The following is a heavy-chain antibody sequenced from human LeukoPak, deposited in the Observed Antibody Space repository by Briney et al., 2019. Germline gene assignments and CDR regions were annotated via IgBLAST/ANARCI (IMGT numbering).Heavy chain of an antibody. Sequence: PGGSLRLSCAASGFTFSSYWMSWVRQAPGKGLEWVANIKQDGSEKYYVDSVKGRFTISRDNAKNSLHLQMNSLRAEDTAVYYCAREPITETYYYDSSGYYYEAFDIWGQGTMVTVSS. D-gene: IGHD3-22*01. J-gene: IGHJ3*02. CDR2: IKQDGSEK. CDR1: GFTFSSYW. V-gene: IGHV3-7*01. CDR3: AREPITETYYYDSSGYYYEAFDI.